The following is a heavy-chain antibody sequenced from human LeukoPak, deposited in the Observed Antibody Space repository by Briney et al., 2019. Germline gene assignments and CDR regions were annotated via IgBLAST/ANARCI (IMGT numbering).Heavy chain of an antibody. CDR1: GFTFTIYW. D-gene: IGHD1-14*01. CDR2: IKSDGSST. J-gene: IGHJ4*02. Sequence: GGSLRLSCAAFGFTFTIYWMHWVRQAPGKGLVWVSRIKSDGSSTTYADSVKGRFTISRDNAKNPLYLQMNSLRGEDTGVYYCARDAAGLDYWGQGTLVTVSS. CDR3: ARDAAGLDY. V-gene: IGHV3-74*01.